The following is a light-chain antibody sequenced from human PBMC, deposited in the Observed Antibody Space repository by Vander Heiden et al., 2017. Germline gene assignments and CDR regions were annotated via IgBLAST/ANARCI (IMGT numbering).Light chain of an antibody. Sequence: QSALTQPASVSGSPGQSITISCTRTSSDVGGYNYVSWHQQHPGKAPELMIYEASNRPSGGANRFSGSKSGNTASLTISGLQAEDEADYYCSSDTSSSTRVFGTGTKFTVL. V-gene: IGLV2-14*01. CDR2: EAS. CDR1: SSDVGGYNY. J-gene: IGLJ1*01. CDR3: SSDTSSSTRV.